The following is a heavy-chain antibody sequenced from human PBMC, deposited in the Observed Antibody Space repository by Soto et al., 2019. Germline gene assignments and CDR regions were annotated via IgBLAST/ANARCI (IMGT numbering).Heavy chain of an antibody. CDR2: VSDNGAKT. CDR3: AKTSRPGILVPIDY. CDR1: GFTFNSYA. Sequence: GGSLRLSCAASGFTFNSYAMSWVRQAPGKGLEWVSTVSDNGAKTYYADSVKGCFTISRDNFKNTVYLQMNSLGAEDTAVYYCAKTSRPGILVPIDYWGQGALVTVSS. J-gene: IGHJ4*02. D-gene: IGHD6-6*01. V-gene: IGHV3-23*01.